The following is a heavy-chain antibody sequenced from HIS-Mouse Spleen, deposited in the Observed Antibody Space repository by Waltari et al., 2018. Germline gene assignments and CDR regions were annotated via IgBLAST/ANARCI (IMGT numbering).Heavy chain of an antibody. CDR3: ARAPPSYSSGWYPSYFQH. J-gene: IGHJ1*01. CDR2: IYRSGST. Sequence: QVQLQESGPGLVKPSETLSLTCTVSGYSISSGYYWGWIRQPPGRGLEWIGRIYRSGSTYYNPALKSRVTISVDTSKNQFSLKLSSVTAADTAVYYCARAPPSYSSGWYPSYFQHWGQGTLVTVSS. CDR1: GYSISSGYY. D-gene: IGHD6-19*01. V-gene: IGHV4-38-2*02.